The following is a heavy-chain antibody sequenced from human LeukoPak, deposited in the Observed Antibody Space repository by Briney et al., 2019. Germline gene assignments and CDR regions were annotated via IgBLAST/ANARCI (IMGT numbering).Heavy chain of an antibody. J-gene: IGHJ6*02. D-gene: IGHD3-16*01. V-gene: IGHV3-23*01. Sequence: GGSLRPSCAVSGLTFNNYAMSWVRQAPGKGLEWVSAISKSGDHTYYAASAKGRFTIYRDNSKNTQYLQMNSLRAEDTAVYYCATSWGPDTSAFRWGRDGMDVWGQGTTVIVS. CDR1: GLTFNNYA. CDR2: ISKSGDHT. CDR3: ATSWGPDTSAFRWGRDGMDV.